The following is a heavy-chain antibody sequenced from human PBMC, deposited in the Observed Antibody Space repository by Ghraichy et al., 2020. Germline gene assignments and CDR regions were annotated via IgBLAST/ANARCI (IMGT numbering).Heavy chain of an antibody. CDR3: AKERRASYSSSWYPPGG. Sequence: GSLRLSCAASGFTFSSYGMHWVRQAPGKGLEWVAFIRYDGSNKYYADSVKGRFTISRDNSKNTLYLQMNSLRAEDTAVYYCAKERRASYSSSWYPPGGWGQGTLVTVSS. V-gene: IGHV3-30*02. J-gene: IGHJ4*02. D-gene: IGHD6-13*01. CDR1: GFTFSSYG. CDR2: IRYDGSNK.